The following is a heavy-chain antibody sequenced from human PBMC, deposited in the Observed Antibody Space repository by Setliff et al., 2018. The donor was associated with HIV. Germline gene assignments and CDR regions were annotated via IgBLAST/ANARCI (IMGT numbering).Heavy chain of an antibody. V-gene: IGHV4-38-2*02. CDR3: ARDRSSGYYYPDAFDI. J-gene: IGHJ3*02. CDR2: IYYGGHT. D-gene: IGHD3-22*01. Sequence: SETLSLTCTVSGYSLDSGYYWAWIRQPPRKGPEWIGSIYYGGHTYHNPSLKSRVTLSLDTSVNKFSLNLTSVTAADTAMYYCARDRSSGYYYPDAFDIWGQGTMVTVSS. CDR1: GYSLDSGYY.